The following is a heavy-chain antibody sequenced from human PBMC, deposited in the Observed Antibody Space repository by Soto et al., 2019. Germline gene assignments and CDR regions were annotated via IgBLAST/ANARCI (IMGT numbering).Heavy chain of an antibody. J-gene: IGHJ4*02. Sequence: LRLSCAASGFTFSSYGMHWVRQAPGKGLEWVAVISYDGSNKYYADSVKGRFTISRDNSKNTLYLQMNSLRAEDTAVYYCAKSVVAVAGSLFDYWGQGTLVTVSP. D-gene: IGHD6-19*01. CDR3: AKSVVAVAGSLFDY. CDR2: ISYDGSNK. CDR1: GFTFSSYG. V-gene: IGHV3-30*18.